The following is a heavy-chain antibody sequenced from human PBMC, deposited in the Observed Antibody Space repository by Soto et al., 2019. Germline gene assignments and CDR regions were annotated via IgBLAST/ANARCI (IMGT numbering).Heavy chain of an antibody. J-gene: IGHJ4*02. CDR2: IYYSGCT. Sequence: QVQLQESGPELVKPSETLSLTCTVSGGSVSSGSYYWSWIRQPPGKGLEWIGYIYYSGCTKYNPSLKRRVTISVDTSKNQFSLKLSSVTAADTAVYYCARAGLGDGSDYWGQGTLVTVSS. CDR1: GGSVSSGSYY. V-gene: IGHV4-61*01. CDR3: ARAGLGDGSDY. D-gene: IGHD1-26*01.